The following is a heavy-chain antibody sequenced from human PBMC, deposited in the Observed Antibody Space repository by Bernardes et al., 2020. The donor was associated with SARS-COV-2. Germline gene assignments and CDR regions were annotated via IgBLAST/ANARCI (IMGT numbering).Heavy chain of an antibody. D-gene: IGHD6-19*01. CDR2: IYSSGTT. CDR1: GGSISGHF. V-gene: IGHV4-4*07. J-gene: IGHJ5*02. CDR3: ARVRVGSGWYLGP. Sequence: SETLSLTCFVSGGSISGHFWTWIRQPAGKGLEWIGRIYSSGTTKYNPSLQSRVILSVDTSKNQVSLKLNSVTAADSGVYYCARVRVGSGWYLGPWGQGTLVTVSS.